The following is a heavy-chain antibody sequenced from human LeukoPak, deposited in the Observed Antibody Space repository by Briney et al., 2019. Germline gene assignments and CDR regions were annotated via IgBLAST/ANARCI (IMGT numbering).Heavy chain of an antibody. V-gene: IGHV4-39*01. CDR1: GGSISSSTYF. D-gene: IGHD3-16*01. CDR2: IYYTGTT. CDR3: VRRDQDVSSDS. Sequence: SETLSLTCTVSGGSISSSTYFWDWVRQPPGKGLECIGSIYYTGTTYYNPSLKSRVTISIDTSKNQFSLRLTSVTAADTAVYYCVRRDQDVSSDSWGQGTLVTVSS. J-gene: IGHJ4*02.